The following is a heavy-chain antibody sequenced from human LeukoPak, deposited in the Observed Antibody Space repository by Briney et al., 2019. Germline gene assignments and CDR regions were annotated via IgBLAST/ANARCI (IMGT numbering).Heavy chain of an antibody. V-gene: IGHV3-7*01. D-gene: IGHD5-24*01. CDR3: ARDKDRGWLQMTDAGFDS. J-gene: IGHJ5*01. CDR2: IKEDGDEK. Sequence: GGSLRLSCAVSGFTFSNYYMSWVRQAPGKGLEWVANIKEDGDEKYYADSVKGRFTISRDNANNSLYLQMDSLRAEDTAVYYCARDKDRGWLQMTDAGFDSWGRGTLVTVSP. CDR1: GFTFSNYY.